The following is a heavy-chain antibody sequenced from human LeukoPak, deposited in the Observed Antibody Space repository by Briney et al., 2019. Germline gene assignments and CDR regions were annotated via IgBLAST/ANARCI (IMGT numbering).Heavy chain of an antibody. J-gene: IGHJ6*02. CDR3: ARGRVVPKIVAALYYYYYGMDV. CDR1: GYTFTSYD. V-gene: IGHV1-8*01. D-gene: IGHD6-13*01. Sequence: ASVTVSCKASGYTFTSYDINWVRQATGQGLEWMGWMNPNSGNTGYAQKFQGRVTMTRNTSISTAYMELSSLRSEDTAVYYCARGRVVPKIVAALYYYYYGMDVWGQGTTVTVSS. CDR2: MNPNSGNT.